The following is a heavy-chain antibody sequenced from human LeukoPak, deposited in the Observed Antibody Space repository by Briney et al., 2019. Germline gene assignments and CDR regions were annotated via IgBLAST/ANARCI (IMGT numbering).Heavy chain of an antibody. CDR1: GGTFSSFA. J-gene: IGHJ1*01. Sequence: SVKVSCKASGGTFSSFAISWVRQAPGQGLEWMGGIIPIFGTANYAQNFQGRVTITADESTATAYMELSSLKSEDTAVYYCARGPMVWGLITYAEYLQHWGQGTLVTVSS. V-gene: IGHV1-69*01. D-gene: IGHD3-10*01. CDR2: IIPIFGTA. CDR3: ARGPMVWGLITYAEYLQH.